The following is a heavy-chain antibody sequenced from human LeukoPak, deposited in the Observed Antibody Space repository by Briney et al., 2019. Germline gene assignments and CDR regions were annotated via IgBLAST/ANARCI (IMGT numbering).Heavy chain of an antibody. CDR3: ATGGGYCSGRSCYAPIYYMDV. CDR1: GGTFSSYA. CDR2: IIPIFGTA. V-gene: IGHV1-69*06. J-gene: IGHJ6*03. Sequence: ASVKVSCNASGGTFSSYAISWVRQAPGQGLEWMGGIIPIFGTANYAQKFQGRVTITADKSTSTAYMELSSLRSEDTAVYYCATGGGYCSGRSCYAPIYYMDVWGKGTTVTVSS. D-gene: IGHD2-15*01.